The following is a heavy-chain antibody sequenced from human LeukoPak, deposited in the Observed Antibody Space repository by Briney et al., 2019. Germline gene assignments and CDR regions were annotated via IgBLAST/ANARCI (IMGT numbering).Heavy chain of an antibody. J-gene: IGHJ4*02. Sequence: SETLSLTCTVSGGSISSSSYYWGWIRQPPGKGLEWIGSIYYSGSTYYNPSLKSRVTISVNTSKNQFSLKLSSVTAADTAVYYCVRDARGFRVTPPFDYWGQGTLVTVSS. CDR3: VRDARGFRVTPPFDY. CDR1: GGSISSSSYY. V-gene: IGHV4-39*07. CDR2: IYYSGST. D-gene: IGHD3-10*01.